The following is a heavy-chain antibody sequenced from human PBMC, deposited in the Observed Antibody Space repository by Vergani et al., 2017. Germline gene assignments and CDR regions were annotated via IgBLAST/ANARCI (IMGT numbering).Heavy chain of an antibody. V-gene: IGHV3-23*04. J-gene: IGHJ6*03. CDR3: AKYPVVPALMDFYYYMDV. D-gene: IGHD2-2*01. CDR2: ISGSAYYT. Sequence: VQLVESGGGVVQPGTSLRLSCAGSGFTFTTYAMSWVRQAPGKGLEWVSTISGSAYYTYYADSVKGRFTISRDNSKNTLYLHMNSLRAEDTAIYYCAKYPVVPALMDFYYYMDVWGKGTTVTVSS. CDR1: GFTFTTYA.